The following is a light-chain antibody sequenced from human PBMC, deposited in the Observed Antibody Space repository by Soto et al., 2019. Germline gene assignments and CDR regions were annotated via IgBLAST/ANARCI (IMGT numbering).Light chain of an antibody. J-gene: IGKJ1*01. CDR1: QRVSSNY. V-gene: IGKV3-20*01. CDR3: HQFDSLPRT. Sequence: EIVLTQSPGTLSLSPGERATLSCRASQRVSSNYLAWYQQKPGQAPRLLIYGAFSRATGIPDRFSGSGSGTDFTLTISRLEHEDLAVYYCHQFDSLPRTFGQGTKVEIK. CDR2: GAF.